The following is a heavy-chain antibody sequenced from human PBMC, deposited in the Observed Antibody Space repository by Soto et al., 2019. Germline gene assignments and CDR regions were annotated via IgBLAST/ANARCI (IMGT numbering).Heavy chain of an antibody. CDR3: ASIAARPDAPFDY. Sequence: SVKVSCKASGGTFSSYAISWVRQAPGQGLEWMGGVIPIFGTANYAQKFQGRVTITADESTSTAYMELSSLRSEDTAVYYCASIAARPDAPFDYWGQGTLVTVSS. D-gene: IGHD6-6*01. V-gene: IGHV1-69*13. CDR2: VIPIFGTA. J-gene: IGHJ4*02. CDR1: GGTFSSYA.